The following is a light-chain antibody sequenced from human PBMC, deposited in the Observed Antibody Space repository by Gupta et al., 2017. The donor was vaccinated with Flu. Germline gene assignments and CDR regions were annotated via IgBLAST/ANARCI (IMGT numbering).Light chain of an antibody. Sequence: PVERATLSCRASQSVSSYLAWYQQKPGQAPRLLIYDASNRATGIPARFSGSGSGTDFTLTISSLEPEDFAVYYCQQRSNGFTFGPGTKVDIK. CDR1: QSVSSY. V-gene: IGKV3-11*01. CDR3: QQRSNGFT. J-gene: IGKJ3*01. CDR2: DAS.